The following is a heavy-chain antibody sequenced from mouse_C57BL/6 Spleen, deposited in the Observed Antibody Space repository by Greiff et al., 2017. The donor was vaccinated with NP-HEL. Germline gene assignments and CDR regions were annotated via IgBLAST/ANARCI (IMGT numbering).Heavy chain of an antibody. D-gene: IGHD2-4*01. J-gene: IGHJ2*01. V-gene: IGHV1-54*01. CDR1: GYAFTNYL. Sequence: VQLQQSGAELVRPGTSVKVSCKASGYAFTNYLIEWVKQRPGQGLEWIGVINPGSGGTNYNEKFKGKATLTADKSSSTAYMQLSSLTSEDSAVYFCARRDYDGDFDYWGQGTTLTVSS. CDR3: ARRDYDGDFDY. CDR2: INPGSGGT.